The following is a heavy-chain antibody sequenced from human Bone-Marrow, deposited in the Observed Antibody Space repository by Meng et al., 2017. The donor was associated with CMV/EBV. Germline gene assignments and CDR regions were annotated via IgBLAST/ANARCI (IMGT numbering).Heavy chain of an antibody. CDR3: ARDFGVRGYCGSGLGYFDY. J-gene: IGHJ4*02. CDR2: ISAYNGNT. V-gene: IGHV1-18*01. Sequence: VQGVQSGAGVKKPGASVKVSCKASGYTFTSYGISWVRQAPGQGLEWMGWISAYNGNTNYAQKLQGRVTMTTDTSTSTAYMELRSLRSDDTAVYYCARDFGVRGYCGSGLGYFDYWGQGTLVTVSS. CDR1: GYTFTSYG. D-gene: IGHD3-10*01.